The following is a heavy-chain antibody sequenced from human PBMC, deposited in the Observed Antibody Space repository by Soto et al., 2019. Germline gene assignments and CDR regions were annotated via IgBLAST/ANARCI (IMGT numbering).Heavy chain of an antibody. V-gene: IGHV3-7*01. CDR3: ARGQGWADY. D-gene: IGHD6-19*01. CDR2: IGQDGNGK. CDR1: GFSISPNW. Sequence: EVQLVESGGGLVQPGGSLRLSCIASGFSISPNWMSWVRQAPGRGPEWVANIGQDGNGKNYVDSVKGRFTISRDNANNSLFLQMNSLRVEDTAVYYCARGQGWADYWGQGTQVTVSS. J-gene: IGHJ4*02.